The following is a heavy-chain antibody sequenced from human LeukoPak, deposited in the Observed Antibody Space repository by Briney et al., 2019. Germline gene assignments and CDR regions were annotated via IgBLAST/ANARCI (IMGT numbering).Heavy chain of an antibody. Sequence: PGGSLRLSCAASGFTFSSYSMNWVRQAPGKGLGWVSSISSSSSYIYYADSVKRRFTISRDNAKDSLYLQMNSLRAEDTAVYYCARDGVVVAATPKDYYYGMDVWGQGTTVTVSS. CDR1: GFTFSSYS. J-gene: IGHJ6*02. D-gene: IGHD2-15*01. V-gene: IGHV3-21*01. CDR3: ARDGVVVAATPKDYYYGMDV. CDR2: ISSSSSYI.